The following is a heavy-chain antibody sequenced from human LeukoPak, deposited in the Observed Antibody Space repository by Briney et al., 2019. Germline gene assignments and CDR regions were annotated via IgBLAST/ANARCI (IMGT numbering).Heavy chain of an antibody. CDR3: ARGEGLDVVQIFDC. Sequence: ASVKVSCKASGYAFTSYGISWVRQAPGQGLEWMGWISAYNGNTNYAQKLQGRVTMTTDTSTSTAYMELRSLRSDDTAVYYCARGEGLDVVQIFDCWGQGTLVTVSS. CDR1: GYAFTSYG. CDR2: ISAYNGNT. V-gene: IGHV1-18*01. D-gene: IGHD5-12*01. J-gene: IGHJ4*02.